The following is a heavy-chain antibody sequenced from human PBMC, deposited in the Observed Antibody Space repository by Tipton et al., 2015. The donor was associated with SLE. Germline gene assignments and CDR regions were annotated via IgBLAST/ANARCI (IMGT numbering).Heavy chain of an antibody. Sequence: TLSLTCIVSGASISGYFWSWIRQPPGKGLEWIGYIHDSGSSNYNPSLQSRVSGSIDTSKNQLSLKLSSVTAADTAVYFCARMFGDSRTNWFDPWGRGTLVTVSS. CDR1: GASISGYF. CDR3: ARMFGDSRTNWFDP. CDR2: IHDSGSS. J-gene: IGHJ5*02. D-gene: IGHD3-10*02. V-gene: IGHV4-59*08.